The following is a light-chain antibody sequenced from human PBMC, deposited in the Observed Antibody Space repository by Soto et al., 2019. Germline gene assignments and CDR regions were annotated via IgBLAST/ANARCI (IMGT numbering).Light chain of an antibody. Sequence: DIQMTQSPSTLSASVGDNITITCRASQSLSSYLAWYQQKPGRAPKLLIYGASSLESGVPSRFSGSGSATEFTLTISSLQPDDFATYYCQQYNSYWTFGQGTKVDIK. J-gene: IGKJ1*01. CDR1: QSLSSY. V-gene: IGKV1-5*01. CDR3: QQYNSYWT. CDR2: GAS.